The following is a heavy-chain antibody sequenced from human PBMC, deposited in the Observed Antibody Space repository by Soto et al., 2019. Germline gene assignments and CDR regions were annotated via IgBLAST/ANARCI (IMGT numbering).Heavy chain of an antibody. CDR3: ARDLLGDTMIVVVIDDAFDI. CDR1: GFTFSSYS. Sequence: PGGSLRLSCAASGFTFSSYSMNWVRQAPGKGLEWVSSISSSSSYIYYADSVKGRFTISRDNAKNSLYLQMNSLRAEDTAVYYCARDLLGDTMIVVVIDDAFDIWGQGTMVTVSS. J-gene: IGHJ3*02. D-gene: IGHD3-22*01. CDR2: ISSSSSYI. V-gene: IGHV3-21*01.